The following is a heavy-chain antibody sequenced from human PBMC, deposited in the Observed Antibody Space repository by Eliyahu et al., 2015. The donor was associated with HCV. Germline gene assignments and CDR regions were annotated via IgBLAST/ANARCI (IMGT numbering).Heavy chain of an antibody. Sequence: QVTLKESGPVLVKPTETLTLTCTVSGFSLSNARMGVSWIRQPPGKALEWLAHIFSNDEKSYSTSLKSRLTISKDTSKSQVVLTMTNMDPVDTATYYCARIPEVVNLPGPAYYYYGMDVWGQGTTVTVSS. CDR3: ARIPEVVNLPGPAYYYYGMDV. CDR2: IFSNDEK. D-gene: IGHD4-23*01. J-gene: IGHJ6*02. V-gene: IGHV2-26*01. CDR1: GFSLSNARMG.